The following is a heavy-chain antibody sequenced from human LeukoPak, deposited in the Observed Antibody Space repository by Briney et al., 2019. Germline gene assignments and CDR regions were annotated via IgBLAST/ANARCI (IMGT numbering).Heavy chain of an antibody. V-gene: IGHV4-4*07. CDR3: ARDRGDLGYCSGVSCYELDH. CDR1: GGSISSYY. CDR2: LYTSGST. D-gene: IGHD2-15*01. Sequence: SETLSLTCTVSGGSISSYYWSWIRQPAGKGLEWIGRLYTSGSTNYNPSLKSRVTMSVDTSKNQFSLKLSSVTAADTAVYYCARDRGDLGYCSGVSCYELDHWGQGTLVTVSS. J-gene: IGHJ4*02.